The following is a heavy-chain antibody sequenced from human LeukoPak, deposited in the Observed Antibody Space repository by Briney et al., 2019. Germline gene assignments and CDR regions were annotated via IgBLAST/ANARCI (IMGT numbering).Heavy chain of an antibody. V-gene: IGHV4-34*01. CDR3: ARALYYYDSSGYYRKTHFDY. CDR1: GGSFSGYC. Sequence: SETLSLTCAVYGGSFSGYCWSWIRQPPGKGLEWIGEINHSGSTNYNPSLKSRVTISVDTSKNQFSPKLSSVTAADTAVYYCARALYYYDSSGYYRKTHFDYWGQGTLVTVSS. D-gene: IGHD3-22*01. CDR2: INHSGST. J-gene: IGHJ4*02.